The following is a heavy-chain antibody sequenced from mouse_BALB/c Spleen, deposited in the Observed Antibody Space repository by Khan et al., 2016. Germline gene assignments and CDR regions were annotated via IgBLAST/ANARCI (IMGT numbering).Heavy chain of an antibody. CDR1: GFSLTGYG. D-gene: IGHD2-12*01. V-gene: IGHV2-6-7*01. CDR3: SSDYDGFAY. Sequence: QVQLKESGPGLVAPSQSLSITCTVSGFSLTGYGVNWVRQPPGKGLAWLGKIWGDGRTDYNAALKSRVSISKDNSKSQVFLKMNSLQTDDTANYYCSSDYDGFAYWGQGTLVIVSA. J-gene: IGHJ3*01. CDR2: IWGDGRT.